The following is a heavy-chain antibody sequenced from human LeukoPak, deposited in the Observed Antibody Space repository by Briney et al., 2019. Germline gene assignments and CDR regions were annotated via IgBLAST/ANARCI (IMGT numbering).Heavy chain of an antibody. CDR3: ARVSTAVAGTPFDY. J-gene: IGHJ4*02. CDR1: GYTFTGYY. Sequence: ASVKVSCKASGYTFTGYYMHWVRQAPGQGLEWMGWINPNSGGTNYAQKFQGRVTMTRDTSISTAYMELSRLRSDDTAVYYCARVSTAVAGTPFDYWGQGTLVTVSS. CDR2: INPNSGGT. D-gene: IGHD6-19*01. V-gene: IGHV1-2*02.